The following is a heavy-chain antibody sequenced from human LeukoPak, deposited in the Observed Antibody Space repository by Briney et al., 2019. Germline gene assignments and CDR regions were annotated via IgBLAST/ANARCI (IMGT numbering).Heavy chain of an antibody. V-gene: IGHV4-39*07. Sequence: SETLSLTCTVSGGSISSSSYYWGWIRQPPGKGLEWIGSIYYSGSAYYNPSLKSRVTISVDTSKNQFSLKLSSVTAADTAVYYCARGSGSFDYWGQGTLVTVSS. CDR1: GGSISSSSYY. CDR2: IYYSGSA. D-gene: IGHD3-3*01. CDR3: ARGSGSFDY. J-gene: IGHJ4*02.